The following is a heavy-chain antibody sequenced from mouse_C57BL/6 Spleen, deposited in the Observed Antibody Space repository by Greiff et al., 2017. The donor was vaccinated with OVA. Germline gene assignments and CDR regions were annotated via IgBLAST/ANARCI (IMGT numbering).Heavy chain of an antibody. D-gene: IGHD1-1*01. V-gene: IGHV1-82*01. J-gene: IGHJ3*01. Sequence: VESGASVKISCQASGYAFSSSWMKWVTQRPGKGLEWIGRFYPGDGDTNYNGKFKGKATLTADKSSSTAYMQLSRLKSEDSAVYFCASGDYGSSPFADWGQGPLVTVSA. CDR1: GYAFSSSW. CDR3: ASGDYGSSPFAD. CDR2: FYPGDGDT.